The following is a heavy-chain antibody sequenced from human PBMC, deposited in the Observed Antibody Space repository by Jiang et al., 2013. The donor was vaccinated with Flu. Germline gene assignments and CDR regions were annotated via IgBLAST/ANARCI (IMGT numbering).Heavy chain of an antibody. D-gene: IGHD3-16*01. CDR2: IYYSGST. CDR3: ASGGTPLGWFDP. J-gene: IGHJ5*02. Sequence: GPGLVKPSETLSLTCAVSGGSISSSSYYWGWIRQPPGKGLEWIGSIYYSGSTYYNPSLKSRVTISVDTSKNQFSLKLSSVTAADTAVYYCASGGTPLGWFDPWGQGTLVTVSS. V-gene: IGHV4-39*01. CDR1: GGSISSSSYY.